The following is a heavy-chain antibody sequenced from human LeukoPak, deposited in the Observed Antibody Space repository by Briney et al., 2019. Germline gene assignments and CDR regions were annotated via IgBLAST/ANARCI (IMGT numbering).Heavy chain of an antibody. CDR1: GGSISSGSYY. D-gene: IGHD4-17*01. Sequence: SETLSLTCTVSGGSISSGSYYWSWIRQPAGKGLEWIGRIYTSGSTNYNPSLKSRVTISVDTSKNQFSLKLSSVTAADTAVYYCARDRGYDYGDYKYYYYMDVWGKGTTVTISS. CDR3: ARDRGYDYGDYKYYYYMDV. J-gene: IGHJ6*03. V-gene: IGHV4-61*02. CDR2: IYTSGST.